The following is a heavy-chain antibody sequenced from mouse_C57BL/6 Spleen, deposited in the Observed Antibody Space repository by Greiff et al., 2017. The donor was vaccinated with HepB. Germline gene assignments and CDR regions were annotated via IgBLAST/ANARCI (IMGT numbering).Heavy chain of an antibody. CDR3: ARGVYYDYPYYFDY. J-gene: IGHJ2*01. CDR1: GFTFSDYG. V-gene: IGHV5-17*01. Sequence: EVQLVESGGGLVKPGGSLKLSCAASGFTFSDYGMHWVRQAPEKGLEWVAYISSGSSTIYYADTVKGRFTISRDNAKNTLFLQMTSLRSEDTAMYYCARGVYYDYPYYFDYWGQGTTLTVSS. D-gene: IGHD2-4*01. CDR2: ISSGSSTI.